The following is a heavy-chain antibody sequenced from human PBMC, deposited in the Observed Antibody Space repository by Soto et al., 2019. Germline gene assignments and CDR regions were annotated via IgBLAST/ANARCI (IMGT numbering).Heavy chain of an antibody. CDR3: ARQPSNCSDGTCYSRHYFES. Sequence: EVQLVQSGAEVKKPGESLKISCKGSGYIFHNYWIGWVRQMPGKGLEWMGIVYPGDSDTKYGPSFQGQVTISADKSINTAYLQWSSLKASDTAMYYCARQPSNCSDGTCYSRHYFESWGQGTLVTVS. CDR1: GYIFHNYW. D-gene: IGHD2-15*01. V-gene: IGHV5-51*01. J-gene: IGHJ4*02. CDR2: VYPGDSDT.